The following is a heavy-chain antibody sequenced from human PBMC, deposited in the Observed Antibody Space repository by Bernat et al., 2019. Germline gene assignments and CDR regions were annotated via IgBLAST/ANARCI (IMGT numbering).Heavy chain of an antibody. CDR1: GFTFSSYS. J-gene: IGHJ2*01. Sequence: VQLVESGGGVVQPGRSLRLSCAASGFTFSSYSMNWVRQAPGKGLEWVSSISSSSSYIYYADSVKGRFTISRDNAKNSLYLQMNSLRAEDTAVYYCARDTTGTTPSWYFDLWGRGTLVTVSS. CDR3: ARDTTGTTPSWYFDL. V-gene: IGHV3-21*01. D-gene: IGHD1-1*01. CDR2: ISSSSSYI.